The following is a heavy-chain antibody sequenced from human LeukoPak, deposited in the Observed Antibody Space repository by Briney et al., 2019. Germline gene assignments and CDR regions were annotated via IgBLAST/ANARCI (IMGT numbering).Heavy chain of an antibody. J-gene: IGHJ6*02. V-gene: IGHV1-2*02. D-gene: IGHD4-17*01. Sequence: GASVKVSCKASGYTFTNYGITWVRQAPGQGLEWMGWINPNTGVTNYAQKFQGRVTLTRDTSIITAYMELTRLRSDDTAMYYCARDRTTVTTGYYGMDVWGQGTTLTVS. CDR3: ARDRTTVTTGYYGMDV. CDR1: GYTFTNYG. CDR2: INPNTGVT.